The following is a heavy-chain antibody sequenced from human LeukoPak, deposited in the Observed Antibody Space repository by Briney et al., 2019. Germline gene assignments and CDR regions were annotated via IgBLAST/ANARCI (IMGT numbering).Heavy chain of an antibody. D-gene: IGHD1-1*01. V-gene: IGHV3-30*03. CDR3: VRETGNTNYFDY. CDR2: ISYDGRGN. Sequence: QAGRSLRLSCAASGFPFSDYAMHWVRQAPGKGLEWVAVISYDGRGNDYAESVKGRFTISRDNSQNTLYLQMHNLRTEDTALYFCVRETGNTNYFDYWGQGALVTVSS. J-gene: IGHJ4*02. CDR1: GFPFSDYA.